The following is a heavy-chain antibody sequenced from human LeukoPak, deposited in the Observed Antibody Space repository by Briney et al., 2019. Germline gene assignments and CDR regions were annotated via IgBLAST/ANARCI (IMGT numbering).Heavy chain of an antibody. CDR3: VTLRETYCGGDCYSFDY. V-gene: IGHV3-23*01. CDR1: GFTFSSYA. D-gene: IGHD2-21*01. J-gene: IGHJ4*02. Sequence: AGGSLRLSCAASGFTFSSYAMSWVRQAPGKGLEWVSAISGSGGSTYYADSVKGRFTISRDNSKNTLYLQMNSLRAEDTAVYYCVTLRETYCGGDCYSFDYWGQGTLVTVSS. CDR2: ISGSGGST.